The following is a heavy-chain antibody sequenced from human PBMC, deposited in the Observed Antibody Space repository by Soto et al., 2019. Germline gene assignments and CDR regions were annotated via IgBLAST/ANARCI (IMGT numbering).Heavy chain of an antibody. D-gene: IGHD4-17*01. Sequence: PSDTLSLTCTVSGRSIYSSSFYWGWIRQPSGKGLEWIGSIYYSGSTYYNPSLKSRVTISVDTSKNQFSLKLSSVTAADTAVYYCASSYGDYVSYWGQGTLVTVS. CDR2: IYYSGST. V-gene: IGHV4-39*01. CDR3: ASSYGDYVSY. CDR1: GRSIYSSSFY. J-gene: IGHJ4*02.